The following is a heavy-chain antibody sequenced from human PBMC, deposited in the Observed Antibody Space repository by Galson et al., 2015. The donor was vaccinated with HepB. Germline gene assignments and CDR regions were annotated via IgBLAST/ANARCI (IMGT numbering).Heavy chain of an antibody. J-gene: IGHJ3*02. CDR1: GYTFSTYS. D-gene: IGHD3-22*01. Sequence: SVKVSCKASGYTFSTYSITWVRQAPGQGLEWMGWMSPDNRDTNYAQKLQGRVTMTTDTSTSTAYMELRSLRSDDTAVYYCARDGAAPYYDSSGYYNGAFDIWGQGTMVTVSS. CDR2: MSPDNRDT. CDR3: ARDGAAPYYDSSGYYNGAFDI. V-gene: IGHV1-18*01.